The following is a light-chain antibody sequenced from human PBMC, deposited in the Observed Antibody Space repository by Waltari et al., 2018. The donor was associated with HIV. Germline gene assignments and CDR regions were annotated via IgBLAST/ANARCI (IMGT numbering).Light chain of an antibody. Sequence: SYVLTQAPSVSVAPGQTASISCGGDKIGTKSVHWYQQKPGQAPVLAVYDDSDRPSGIPERFSGFNSGNTATLTISRVEAGDEADYYCQVWHSKSDHVVFGGGTKVTVL. J-gene: IGLJ2*01. CDR1: KIGTKS. V-gene: IGLV3-21*02. CDR3: QVWHSKSDHVV. CDR2: DDS.